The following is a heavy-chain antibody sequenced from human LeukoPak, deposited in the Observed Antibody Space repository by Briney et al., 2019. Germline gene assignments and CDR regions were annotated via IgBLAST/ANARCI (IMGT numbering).Heavy chain of an antibody. CDR2: ISGSGGST. Sequence: GGSLRLSCAASGFTFSSYAMSWVRQAPGKGLEWVSAISGSGGSTYYADSVKGRFTISRDNSKNTLYLQMNSLRAEDTAVYYCAKLSLPPRASVIENYYGMDVWGQGTTVTVSS. D-gene: IGHD2-21*01. CDR3: AKLSLPPRASVIENYYGMDV. V-gene: IGHV3-23*01. CDR1: GFTFSSYA. J-gene: IGHJ6*02.